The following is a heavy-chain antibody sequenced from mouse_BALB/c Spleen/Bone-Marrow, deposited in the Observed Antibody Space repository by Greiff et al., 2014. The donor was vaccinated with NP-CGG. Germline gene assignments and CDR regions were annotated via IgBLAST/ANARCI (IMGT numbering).Heavy chain of an antibody. J-gene: IGHJ2*01. D-gene: IGHD1-2*01. Sequence: VNVVESGPGLVAPSQTLSITCTVSGFSLTSYGVHWVRQSPGKGPEWLGVIWAGGSTDYNSALMSRLSISKDNSKSQVFLKMNSLQTDDTAMYYCARYYYGFLDYWGQGTTLTVSS. CDR2: IWAGGST. V-gene: IGHV2-9*02. CDR1: GFSLTSYG. CDR3: ARYYYGFLDY.